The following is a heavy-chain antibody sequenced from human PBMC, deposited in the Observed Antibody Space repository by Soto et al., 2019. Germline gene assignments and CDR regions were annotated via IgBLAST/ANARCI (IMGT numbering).Heavy chain of an antibody. J-gene: IGHJ4*02. CDR3: ARIFAAAPRTDFDY. CDR1: GFIFSDYY. Sequence: QVLLVESGGGLVKPGGSLRLSCATSGFIFSDYYMHWIRQAPGKGLEWISYISGNGRIIQYADSAKGRFTISRDNAQNSLYLKMNTLRPEDTALYFCARIFAAAPRTDFDYGGGGPLVTVPS. D-gene: IGHD2-15*01. CDR2: ISGNGRII. V-gene: IGHV3-11*01.